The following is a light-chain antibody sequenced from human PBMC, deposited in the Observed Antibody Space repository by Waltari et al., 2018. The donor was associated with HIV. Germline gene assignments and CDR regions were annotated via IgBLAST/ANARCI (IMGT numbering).Light chain of an antibody. CDR2: STT. CDR3: QQYGSSPYT. V-gene: IGKV3-20*01. Sequence: IVLTPSPGTLTLSPGERATLSCRASQCVTSGYLAWYQQKPSQAPRLLIYSTTKRATGIPDRCSGSCSGTDFSLTSDKLEPEDFVVYWCQQYGSSPYTFGRGTILEL. J-gene: IGKJ2*01. CDR1: QCVTSGY.